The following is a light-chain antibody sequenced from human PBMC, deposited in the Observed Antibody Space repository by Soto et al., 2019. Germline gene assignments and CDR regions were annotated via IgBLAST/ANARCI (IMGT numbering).Light chain of an antibody. Sequence: DIQLTQSPSSLSATVGDRVTITCQASQDIRKYLNWYQQKPGKAPKLLSYDASNRETGVPSRFSGSGSGTDFSLSIDSLQPEDIATYYCQQYDHPPYTSGQGTTLEIK. CDR3: QQYDHPPYT. CDR1: QDIRKY. J-gene: IGKJ2*01. V-gene: IGKV1-33*01. CDR2: DAS.